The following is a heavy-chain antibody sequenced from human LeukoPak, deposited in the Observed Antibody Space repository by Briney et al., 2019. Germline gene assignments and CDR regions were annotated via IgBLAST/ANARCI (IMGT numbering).Heavy chain of an antibody. J-gene: IGHJ3*02. Sequence: SQTLSLTCAISGDSVSSNTAAWNWIRQSPSSGLEWLGRTYYRSKWFFDYAVSLKSRITIIPDTSKNQFSLQLNSVTPEDTAVYYCAGDLGINLDAFDIWGQGTMVTVSS. CDR3: AGDLGINLDAFDI. D-gene: IGHD5-24*01. CDR1: GDSVSSNTAA. CDR2: TYYRSKWFF. V-gene: IGHV6-1*01.